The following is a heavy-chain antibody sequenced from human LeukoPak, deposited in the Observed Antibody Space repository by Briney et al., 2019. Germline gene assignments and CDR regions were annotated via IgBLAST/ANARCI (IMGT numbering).Heavy chain of an antibody. CDR3: ARGTRRGYFDYRYYGMDV. J-gene: IGHJ6*02. Sequence: GGSLRLSCAASGFTFNNYAMSWVRQAPGRGLEWVSAITGSGGDTYHADSVRGRFTISRDNSKNTLYLQMNSLRAEDTAVYYCARGTRRGYFDYRYYGMDVWGQGTTVTVSS. CDR2: ITGSGGDT. CDR1: GFTFNNYA. V-gene: IGHV3-23*01. D-gene: IGHD3-9*01.